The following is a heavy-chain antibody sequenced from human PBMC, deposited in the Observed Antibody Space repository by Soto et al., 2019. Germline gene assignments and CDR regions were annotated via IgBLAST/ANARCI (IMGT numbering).Heavy chain of an antibody. Sequence: SRTLSLTCAISGDSVSSNSAAWNWIRQSPSRGLEWLGRTYYRSRWYNDYAVSVKSRITINPDTSKNQFSLQLNSVTPEDTAVYYCARILRFLEWPLRDDAFDIWGQGTLVTVSS. D-gene: IGHD3-3*01. CDR3: ARILRFLEWPLRDDAFDI. CDR2: TYYRSRWYN. V-gene: IGHV6-1*01. J-gene: IGHJ3*02. CDR1: GDSVSSNSAA.